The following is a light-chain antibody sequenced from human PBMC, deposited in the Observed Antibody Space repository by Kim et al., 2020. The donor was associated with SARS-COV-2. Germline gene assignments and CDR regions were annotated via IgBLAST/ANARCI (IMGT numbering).Light chain of an antibody. V-gene: IGKV1-27*01. Sequence: ASVGDRVTITCRASQGISNYLAWYQQKPGKVPKLLIYAASTLQSGVPSRFSGSGSGTDFTLTISSLQPEDVATYYCQKYNSASWTFGQGTKVEIK. CDR1: QGISNY. J-gene: IGKJ1*01. CDR2: AAS. CDR3: QKYNSASWT.